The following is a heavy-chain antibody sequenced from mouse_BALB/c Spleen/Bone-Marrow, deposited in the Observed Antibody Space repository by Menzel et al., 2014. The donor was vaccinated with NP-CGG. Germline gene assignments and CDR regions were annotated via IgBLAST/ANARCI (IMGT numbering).Heavy chain of an antibody. V-gene: IGHV1-39*01. D-gene: IGHD1-2*01. Sequence: EVQLQQSGPQLEKPGASVKISCKASGYSFTGYNMSWVKQSNGKSLEWIGNIDPYYGGTSYNQKFKGKATLTVDKSSSTAYMQLKSLASEDPAVYYCATNYYGYDWFAYWGQGTLVTVSA. J-gene: IGHJ3*01. CDR1: GYSFTGYN. CDR3: ATNYYGYDWFAY. CDR2: IDPYYGGT.